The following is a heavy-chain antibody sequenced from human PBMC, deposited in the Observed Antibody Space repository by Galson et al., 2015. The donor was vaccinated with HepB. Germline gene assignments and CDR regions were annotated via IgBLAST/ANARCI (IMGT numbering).Heavy chain of an antibody. Sequence: SLRLSCAASGFTFGDYAMSWFRQAPGKGLEWVGFIRSKAYGGTTEYAASVKGRFTISRDDSKSIAYLQMNSLKTEDTAVYYSTNDSPTPPPYYYYGMDVWGQGTTVTVSS. V-gene: IGHV3-49*03. CDR3: TNDSPTPPPYYYYGMDV. J-gene: IGHJ6*02. CDR1: GFTFGDYA. CDR2: IRSKAYGGTT. D-gene: IGHD3-3*01.